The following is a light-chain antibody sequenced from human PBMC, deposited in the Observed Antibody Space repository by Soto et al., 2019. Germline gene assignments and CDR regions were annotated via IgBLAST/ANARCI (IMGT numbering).Light chain of an antibody. J-gene: IGKJ1*01. CDR3: LQVSSFPRT. CDR2: TAS. V-gene: IGKV1-12*01. Sequence: DIQMTQSPSSLSAVVGDRVTITCRASRGIGDRLAWFQQKPGKAPQFLIQTASNLQSGVPSRFSGSGSGTEFILSINSLQPEDIATYYGLQVSSFPRTFGQGTKVVIK. CDR1: RGIGDR.